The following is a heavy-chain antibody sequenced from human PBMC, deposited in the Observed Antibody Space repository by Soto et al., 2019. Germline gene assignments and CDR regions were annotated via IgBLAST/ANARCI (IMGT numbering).Heavy chain of an antibody. CDR2: ISRSSSTI. V-gene: IGHV3-48*02. CDR1: GFTFSSYS. CDR3: ARDESSSSFYYYGMDV. J-gene: IGHJ6*02. D-gene: IGHD6-6*01. Sequence: PGGSLRLSCAASGFTFSSYSMNLVRQAPGKGLEWVSYISRSSSTIYYADSVKGRFTISRDNAKDSLYLQMNSLRDEDTAVDYSARDESSSSFYYYGMDVWGQGTKVTVSS.